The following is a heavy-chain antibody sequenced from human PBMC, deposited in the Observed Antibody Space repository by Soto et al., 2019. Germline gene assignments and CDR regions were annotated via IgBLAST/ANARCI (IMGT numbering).Heavy chain of an antibody. CDR3: ARDLYSGYDTFDY. CDR1: GFTFSSYW. Sequence: EVQLVESGGGLVQPGGSLSLSCAASGFTFSSYWMHWVRQAPGKGLVWVSRINSDGSSTSYADSVKGRFTISRDNAKNTLYMQMNSLRADDTAVYYCARDLYSGYDTFDYWGQGTLVTVSS. V-gene: IGHV3-74*01. D-gene: IGHD5-12*01. J-gene: IGHJ4*02. CDR2: INSDGSST.